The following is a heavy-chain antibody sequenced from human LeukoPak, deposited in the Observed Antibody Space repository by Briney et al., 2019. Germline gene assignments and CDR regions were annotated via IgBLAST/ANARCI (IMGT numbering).Heavy chain of an antibody. CDR2: INHSGST. Sequence: SETLSLTCAVYGGSFSGYYWSWLRQPPGKGLEWIGEINHSGSTNYNPSLKSRVIVSLDTSKNQFSLRLTSVTAADTAVYYCARDTGQYTPGTPGFTRFDPWGQGTLVTVSS. J-gene: IGHJ5*02. V-gene: IGHV4-34*01. CDR3: ARDTGQYTPGTPGFTRFDP. D-gene: IGHD2-15*01. CDR1: GGSFSGYY.